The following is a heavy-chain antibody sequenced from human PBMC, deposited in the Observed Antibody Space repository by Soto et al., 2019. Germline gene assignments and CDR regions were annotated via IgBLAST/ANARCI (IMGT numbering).Heavy chain of an antibody. CDR1: GGSISSSSYY. CDR3: ARISGYEKALIDY. V-gene: IGHV4-39*07. Sequence: SETLSLTCTVSGGSISSSSYYWGWIRQPPGKGLEWIGSIYYSGSTYYNPSLESRVTISVDTSKNQFSLKLSSVTAADTAVYYCARISGYEKALIDYWGQGTLVTVSS. J-gene: IGHJ4*02. CDR2: IYYSGST. D-gene: IGHD5-12*01.